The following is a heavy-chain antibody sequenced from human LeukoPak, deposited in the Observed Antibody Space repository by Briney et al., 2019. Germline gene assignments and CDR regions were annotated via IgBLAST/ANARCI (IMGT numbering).Heavy chain of an antibody. CDR2: ISGSGGNT. CDR3: ASGAEGYVFDP. CDR1: GFTFSYYA. D-gene: IGHD5-12*01. J-gene: IGHJ5*02. V-gene: IGHV3-23*01. Sequence: GGSLRLSCAASGFTFSYYAMNWVRQAPGKGLEWVSAISGSGGNTYYADSVKGRFTISRDNAKNSLYLQMNSLRAEDTAVYYCASGAEGYVFDPWGQGTLVTVSS.